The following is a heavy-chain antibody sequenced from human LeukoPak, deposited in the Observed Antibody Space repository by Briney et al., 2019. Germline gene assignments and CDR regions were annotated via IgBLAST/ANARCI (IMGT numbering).Heavy chain of an antibody. CDR2: IYYSGST. J-gene: IGHJ4*02. Sequence: PSETLSLTCTVSGGSISSSSYYWGWIRQPPGKGLEWIGSIYYSGSTNYHPSLKSRVTISLDTSKNQFSLKLSSVTAADTAVYYCARDRFSSGRSGVDYWGQGTLVTVSS. D-gene: IGHD6-19*01. CDR1: GGSISSSSYY. CDR3: ARDRFSSGRSGVDY. V-gene: IGHV4-39*07.